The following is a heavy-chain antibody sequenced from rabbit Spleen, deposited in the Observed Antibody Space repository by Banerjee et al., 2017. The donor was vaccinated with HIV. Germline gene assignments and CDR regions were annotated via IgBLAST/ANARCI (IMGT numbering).Heavy chain of an antibody. D-gene: IGHD4-1*01. J-gene: IGHJ4*01. CDR1: GVSFSGSSY. CDR2: IDAGSSGSP. Sequence: QSLEESGGDLVKPGASLTLTCTASGVSFSGSSYMCWVRQAPGKGLEWIACIDAGSSGSPYFASWAKGRFTISKTSSTTVTLQMTSLTAADTATYFCARDLAGVIGWNFYLWGQGTLVTVS. CDR3: ARDLAGVIGWNFYL. V-gene: IGHV1S40*01.